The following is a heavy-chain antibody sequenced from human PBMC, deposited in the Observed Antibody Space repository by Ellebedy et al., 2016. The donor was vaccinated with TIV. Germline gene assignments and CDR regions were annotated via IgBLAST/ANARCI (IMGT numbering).Heavy chain of an antibody. V-gene: IGHV1-69*13. D-gene: IGHD6-19*01. CDR3: ARGLIGSGYGMDV. Sequence: ASVKVSXXASGHIFTKNYIYWMRQALGQGLEWVGGIIPIFGTANHAQKFQGRVTITADESTSTAYMELSSLRSDDTAVYYCARGLIGSGYGMDVWGQGTTVTVSS. CDR2: IIPIFGTA. J-gene: IGHJ6*02. CDR1: GHIFTKNY.